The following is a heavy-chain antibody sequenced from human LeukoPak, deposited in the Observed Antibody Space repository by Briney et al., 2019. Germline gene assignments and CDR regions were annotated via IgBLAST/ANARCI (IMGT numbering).Heavy chain of an antibody. V-gene: IGHV4-39*01. J-gene: IGHJ4*02. CDR3: ARHYYDSSGLAYYFDN. CDR1: GGSVSSISSY. CDR2: IRYSGGT. Sequence: PSETLSLTCTVSGGSVSSISSYWGWIRQPPGKGLEWIGSIRYSGGTYYNPSLQSRVTMSVDTSKNRFSLRLSSVTAADTAVYSCARHYYDSSGLAYYFDNWGQGTLVTVSS. D-gene: IGHD3-22*01.